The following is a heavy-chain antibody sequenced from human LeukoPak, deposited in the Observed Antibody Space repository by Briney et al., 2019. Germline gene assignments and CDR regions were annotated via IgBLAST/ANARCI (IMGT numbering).Heavy chain of an antibody. V-gene: IGHV1-69*04. CDR2: IIPLLGIA. D-gene: IGHD2-15*01. CDR1: VGTFSTYA. Sequence: SVKVSCKASVGTFSTYAVSWVRQAPGQGLEWMGRIIPLLGIAIYAQRFQGRVTITADKSTNTAYMELSSLRFEDSAVYYCARDYCSGGSCYSSYYYYGLDVWSQGTMVIVSS. CDR3: ARDYCSGGSCYSSYYYYGLDV. J-gene: IGHJ6*02.